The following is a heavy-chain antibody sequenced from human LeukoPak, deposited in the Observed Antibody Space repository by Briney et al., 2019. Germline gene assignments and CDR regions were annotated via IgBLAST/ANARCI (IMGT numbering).Heavy chain of an antibody. J-gene: IGHJ4*02. CDR1: GHTFTIYG. CDR2: ISAYNGNT. CDR3: ARDGSGVWFDY. V-gene: IGHV1-18*01. Sequence: ASVKVSCKASGHTFTIYGISWVRQAPGQGLEGMAGISAYNGNTNYAQKLQGRVTLTTDTPTSTAYMELRRLRSDDTAVYFCARDGSGVWFDYWGQGTLVTVSS. D-gene: IGHD3-10*01.